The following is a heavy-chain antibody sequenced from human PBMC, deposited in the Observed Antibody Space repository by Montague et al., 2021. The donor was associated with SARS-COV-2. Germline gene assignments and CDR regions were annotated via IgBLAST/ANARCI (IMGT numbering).Heavy chain of an antibody. CDR3: ARCSIGWGMLDV. CDR1: GGSFSDYY. Sequence: SETLSLTCSVYGGSFSDYYWSWIRQFPGKGLEWIGEVSHSGSTNYNPSLKSRVTISIDSSKNHFSLQLRSVTAADTAVYYCARCSIGWGMLDVWGQGSTVTVSS. V-gene: IGHV4-34*01. CDR2: VSHSGST. D-gene: IGHD6-19*01. J-gene: IGHJ6*02.